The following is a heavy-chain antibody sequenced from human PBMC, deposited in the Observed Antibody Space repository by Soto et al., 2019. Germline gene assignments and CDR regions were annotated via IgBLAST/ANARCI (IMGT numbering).Heavy chain of an antibody. Sequence: QVQLVESEGGLVKPGGSLRLSCAASGFSFGDYYMSWIRQAPGRGLEWISYISGTGRTIDYANSVKGRFTISRDNADKSLYLQMNSLGAEDTAIYYCARAPSAHDSFDLWGQGTLVTVSS. V-gene: IGHV3-11*01. CDR3: ARAPSAHDSFDL. CDR2: ISGTGRTI. D-gene: IGHD5-12*01. J-gene: IGHJ5*02. CDR1: GFSFGDYY.